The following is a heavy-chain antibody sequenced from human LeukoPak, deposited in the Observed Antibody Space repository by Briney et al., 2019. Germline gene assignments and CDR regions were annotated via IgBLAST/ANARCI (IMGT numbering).Heavy chain of an antibody. V-gene: IGHV1-2*04. D-gene: IGHD3-22*01. CDR2: INPNSGGT. J-gene: IGHJ4*02. Sequence: ASVKVSCKASGYTFTGYYMHWVRQAPGQGLEWMGWINPNSGGTNYAQKLQGWVTMTRDTSISTAYMELSRLRSDDTAVYYCARSPMWYDSSGYPHGDFDYWGQGTLVTVSS. CDR1: GYTFTGYY. CDR3: ARSPMWYDSSGYPHGDFDY.